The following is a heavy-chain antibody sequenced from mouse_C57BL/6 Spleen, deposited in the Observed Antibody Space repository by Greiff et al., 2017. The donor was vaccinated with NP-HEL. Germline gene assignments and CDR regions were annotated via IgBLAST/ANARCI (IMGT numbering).Heavy chain of an antibody. V-gene: IGHV5-16*01. CDR1: GFTFSDYY. J-gene: IGHJ1*03. D-gene: IGHD2-4*01. CDR3: ARGIYYDYWYFDV. Sequence: EVMLVESEGGLVQPGSSMKLSCTASGFTFSDYYMAWVRQVPEKGLEWVANINYDGSSTYYLDSLKSRFIISRDNAKNILYLQMSSLKSEDTATYYCARGIYYDYWYFDVWGTGTTVTVSS. CDR2: INYDGSST.